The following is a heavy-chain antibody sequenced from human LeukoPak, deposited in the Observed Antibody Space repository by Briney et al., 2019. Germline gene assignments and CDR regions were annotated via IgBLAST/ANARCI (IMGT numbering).Heavy chain of an antibody. D-gene: IGHD3-10*01. CDR2: ISAYNGNT. CDR3: ARALSYYGSGSYYSP. V-gene: IGHV1-18*01. Sequence: ASVKVSCKASGYTFTSYGISWVRQAPGQGLEWMGWISAYNGNTNYAQKLQGRVTMTTDTSTSTAYMELRSLRSDDTAVYYCARALSYYGSGSYYSPWGQGTLVTVSS. J-gene: IGHJ5*02. CDR1: GYTFTSYG.